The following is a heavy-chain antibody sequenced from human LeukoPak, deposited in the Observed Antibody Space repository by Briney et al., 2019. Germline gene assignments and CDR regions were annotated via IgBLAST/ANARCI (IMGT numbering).Heavy chain of an antibody. J-gene: IGHJ4*02. CDR2: IYWNDDK. V-gene: IGHV2-5*01. CDR1: GFSLGTSGVG. D-gene: IGHD3-10*01. Sequence: SGPTLFHPTQPLTLTFTFSGFSLGTSGVGVGWIRQPPGKALEWLALIYWNDDKRYSPSLKSRLTITKDTSKNQVVLTMTNMDPVDTATYYCAHSVGVLWFGELSHFDYWGQGTLVTVSS. CDR3: AHSVGVLWFGELSHFDY.